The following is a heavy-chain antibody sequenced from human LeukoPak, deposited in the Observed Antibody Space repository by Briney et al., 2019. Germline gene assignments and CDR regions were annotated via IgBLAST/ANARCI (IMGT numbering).Heavy chain of an antibody. D-gene: IGHD5-12*01. CDR3: ARPNDIGGFDY. V-gene: IGHV3-48*04. CDR2: ISSSSSTI. J-gene: IGHJ4*02. CDR1: GFTFSSYS. Sequence: GGSLRLSCAASGFTFSSYSMNWVRQAPGKGLEWVSYISSSSSTIYYADSVKGRFTISRDNAKNSLYLQMNSLRAEDTAVYYCARPNDIGGFDYWGQGTLVTVSS.